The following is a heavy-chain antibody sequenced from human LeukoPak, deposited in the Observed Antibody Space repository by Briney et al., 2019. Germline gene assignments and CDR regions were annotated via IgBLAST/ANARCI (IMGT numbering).Heavy chain of an antibody. Sequence: SETLSLTCAVSSYSIISDYYWNWIRQPPGKGLEWIGSIYHTGSTYYNPSLKSRVTISVDKSKNQFFLKLWSVTAADTAEYYCAREAGYYFDYWGQGTLVTVSS. CDR2: IYHTGST. CDR3: AREAGYYFDY. J-gene: IGHJ4*02. V-gene: IGHV4-38-2*01. CDR1: SYSIISDYY.